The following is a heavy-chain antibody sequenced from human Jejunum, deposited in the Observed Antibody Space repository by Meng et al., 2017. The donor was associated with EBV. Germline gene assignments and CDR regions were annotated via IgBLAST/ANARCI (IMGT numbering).Heavy chain of an antibody. CDR3: ARIGKEWVFRVFFDH. D-gene: IGHD3-10*02. Sequence: QVQLGGSGGGVAQPGRSLRLSCAASGFTFSREWVAVISHGGSNQYSADSVKGRFTISRYSSKNTVYLQMNSLRVEDTAVYYCARIGKEWVFRVFFDHWGLGSLVTVSS. V-gene: IGHV3-30-3*01. CDR1: GFTFSR. CDR2: ISHGGSNQ. J-gene: IGHJ4*02.